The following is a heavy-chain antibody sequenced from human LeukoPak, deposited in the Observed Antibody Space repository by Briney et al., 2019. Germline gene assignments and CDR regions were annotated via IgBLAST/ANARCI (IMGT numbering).Heavy chain of an antibody. V-gene: IGHV1-69*13. CDR2: IIPIFGTA. J-gene: IGHJ4*02. CDR3: ARDAGIKAGYFDY. D-gene: IGHD3-10*01. CDR1: GGTFSSYA. Sequence: GASVKVSCKASGGTFSSYAISWVRQAPGRGLEWMGGIIPIFGTANYAQKFQGRVTITADESTSTAYMELSSLRSEDTAVYYCARDAGIKAGYFDYWGQGTLVTVSS.